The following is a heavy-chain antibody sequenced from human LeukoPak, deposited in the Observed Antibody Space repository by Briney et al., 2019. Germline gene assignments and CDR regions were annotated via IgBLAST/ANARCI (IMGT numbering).Heavy chain of an antibody. CDR2: INQDGTEK. J-gene: IGHJ4*02. D-gene: IGHD5-18*01. V-gene: IGHV3-7*01. Sequence: HPGGSLRLSCAASGFTFSSYWMSWVRQAPGKGLEWVANINQDGTEKYDADSVKGRFTISRENAKNSLYLQMNSLRAEDTAVYYCARRGYSFALDYWGQGTLVTVSS. CDR1: GFTFSSYW. CDR3: ARRGYSFALDY.